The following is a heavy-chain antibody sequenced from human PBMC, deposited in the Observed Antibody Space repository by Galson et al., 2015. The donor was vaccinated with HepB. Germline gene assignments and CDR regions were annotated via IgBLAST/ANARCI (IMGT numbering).Heavy chain of an antibody. CDR1: GGSISSYY. CDR3: ARVTYDFWSGYYNGAPTYFDY. Sequence: LSLTCTVSGGSISSYYWSWIRQPPGKGLEWIGYIYYSGSTNYNPSLKSRVTISVDTSKNQFSLKLSSVTAADTAVYYCARVTYDFWSGYYNGAPTYFDYWGQGTLVTVSS. V-gene: IGHV4-59*01. D-gene: IGHD3-3*01. J-gene: IGHJ4*02. CDR2: IYYSGST.